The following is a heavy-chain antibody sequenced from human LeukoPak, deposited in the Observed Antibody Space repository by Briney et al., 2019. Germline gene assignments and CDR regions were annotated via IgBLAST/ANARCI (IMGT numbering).Heavy chain of an antibody. D-gene: IGHD3-22*01. J-gene: IGHJ5*02. CDR1: GYTFTSYY. Sequence: ASVKVSCKASGYTFTSYYMHWVRQAPGQGLEWMGIINPSGGSTSYAQKFQGRVTMTRDTSTSTVYMELSSLRSEDTAVYYCARETRENYYDSSGYYYGYNWFDPWGQGTLVTVSS. CDR3: ARETRENYYDSSGYYYGYNWFDP. CDR2: INPSGGST. V-gene: IGHV1-46*01.